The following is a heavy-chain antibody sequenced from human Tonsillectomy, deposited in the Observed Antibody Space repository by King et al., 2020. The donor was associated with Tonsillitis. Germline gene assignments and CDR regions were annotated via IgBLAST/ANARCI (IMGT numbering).Heavy chain of an antibody. CDR3: AKGAHLDY. CDR1: GFTFSTFD. Sequence: VQLVESGGGLLQPGGSLRLSCAASGFTFSTFDMSLVRQAPGKGLEWVSVLIGRGGSTYYADSVRGRFASSRDNSQITLYLEMNSLRAEDPAVYYCAKGAHLDYWGQGTLVTVSS. J-gene: IGHJ4*02. V-gene: IGHV3-23*04. CDR2: LIGRGGST.